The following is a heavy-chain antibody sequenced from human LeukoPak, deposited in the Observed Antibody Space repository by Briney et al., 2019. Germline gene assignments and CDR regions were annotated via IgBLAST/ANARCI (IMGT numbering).Heavy chain of an antibody. J-gene: IGHJ4*02. CDR1: GSTFSSYS. CDR3: ARDYGGHDYTLQFDY. V-gene: IGHV3-21*01. CDR2: ISSSSSYI. Sequence: GGSLRLSCAASGSTFSSYSMNWVRQAPGKGLEWVSSISSSSSYIYYADSVKGRFTISRDNAKNSLYLQMNSLGAEDTAVYYCARDYGGHDYTLQFDYGGQGTLVTVSS. D-gene: IGHD4-11*01.